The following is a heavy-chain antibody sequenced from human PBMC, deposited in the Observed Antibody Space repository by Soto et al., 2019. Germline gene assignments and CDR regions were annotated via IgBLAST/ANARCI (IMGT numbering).Heavy chain of an antibody. J-gene: IGHJ6*03. CDR2: INPNSGGT. CDR1: GYAFTGYY. Sequence: ASVKVSCKASGYAFTGYYMHWVRQAPGQGLEWMGWINPNSGGTNYAQKFQGWVTMTRDTSISTAYMELNSVTPEDTAVYYCAREYSGYEGFHYYMDVWGKGTTVTVSS. V-gene: IGHV1-2*04. D-gene: IGHD5-12*01. CDR3: AREYSGYEGFHYYMDV.